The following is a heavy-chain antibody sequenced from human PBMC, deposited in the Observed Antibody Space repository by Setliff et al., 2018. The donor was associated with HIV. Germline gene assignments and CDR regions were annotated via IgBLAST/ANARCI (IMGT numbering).Heavy chain of an antibody. CDR3: ARISDDYSRFFYYMDV. J-gene: IGHJ6*03. CDR1: GYSFTSYW. Sequence: PGESLKISCKGSGYSFTSYWIGWVRQMPGKGLEWMGIIYPGDSDTRYSPSFQGQVTISADKSISTAYLQWSSLKASDSAMYYCARISDDYSRFFYYMDVWGKGTTVTVSS. D-gene: IGHD4-4*01. V-gene: IGHV5-51*01. CDR2: IYPGDSDT.